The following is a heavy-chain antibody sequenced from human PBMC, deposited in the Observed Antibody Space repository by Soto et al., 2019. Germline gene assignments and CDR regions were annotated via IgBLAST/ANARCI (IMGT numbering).Heavy chain of an antibody. Sequence: GGSLRLSCAASGFTFSGFAMHWVRQASGRGLEWVGRIRREGDSYGTAFAASVRGRFTISKDDSKNALHLQMDSLKTEDSALYYCTTVPHSIGPTWGLGTLVTVSS. CDR3: TTVPHSIGPT. J-gene: IGHJ4*02. CDR2: IRREGDSYGT. CDR1: GFTFSGFA. D-gene: IGHD6-25*01. V-gene: IGHV3-73*01.